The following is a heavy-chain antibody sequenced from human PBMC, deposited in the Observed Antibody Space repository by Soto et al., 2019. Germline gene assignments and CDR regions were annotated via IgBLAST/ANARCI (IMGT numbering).Heavy chain of an antibody. Sequence: SVKVSCKASGGTFSSYAIGWVRQAPGQGLEWMGGIIPIFGTANYAQKFQGRVTITADESTSTAYMELSSLRSEDTAVYYCARRSVVPAAIPHYYGMDVWGQGTTVTVSS. CDR1: GGTFSSYA. CDR2: IIPIFGTA. CDR3: ARRSVVPAAIPHYYGMDV. J-gene: IGHJ6*02. D-gene: IGHD2-2*02. V-gene: IGHV1-69*13.